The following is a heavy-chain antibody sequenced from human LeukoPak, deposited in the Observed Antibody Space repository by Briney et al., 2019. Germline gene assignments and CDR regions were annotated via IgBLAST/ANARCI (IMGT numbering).Heavy chain of an antibody. CDR2: ISSRGTST. V-gene: IGHV3-21*04. Sequence: PGESLRLSRVASGFIFSDFGMNWVRQVPGKGLEWVAFISSRGTSTFYAESVKGRFTISRDTSKKSLDLQMTSLRVEDTAAYYCVRGTDCSATTCYPLSAFDYWGQGTLVTVSS. J-gene: IGHJ4*02. CDR3: VRGTDCSATTCYPLSAFDY. CDR1: GFIFSDFG. D-gene: IGHD2-2*01.